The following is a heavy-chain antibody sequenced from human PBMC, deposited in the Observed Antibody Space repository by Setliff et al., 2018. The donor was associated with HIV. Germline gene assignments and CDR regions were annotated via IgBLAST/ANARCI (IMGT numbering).Heavy chain of an antibody. Sequence: GGSLRLSCAASGFTFSSYAMYWVRQAPGKGLEWVAVISYDGSNKYYADSVKGRFTISRDNSKNTLYLQMNSLRAEDTAVYYCARDLRLYGSGSYLLLLNDAFDIWGQGTMVTVSS. CDR1: GFTFSSYA. D-gene: IGHD3-10*01. V-gene: IGHV3-30*04. J-gene: IGHJ3*02. CDR2: ISYDGSNK. CDR3: ARDLRLYGSGSYLLLLNDAFDI.